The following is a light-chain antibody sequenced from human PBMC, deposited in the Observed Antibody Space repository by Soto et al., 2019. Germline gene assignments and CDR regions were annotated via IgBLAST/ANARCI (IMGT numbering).Light chain of an antibody. J-gene: IGKJ5*01. Sequence: EVVLTQSPVTLSLSPGQRATLSCRASQSFRGLLAWYQQKPGQAPRLLIYDAYKRATGIPPRFSGSGSGTDFTLTISSLEPEDSGVYYCQQRHMCPITCGQGTRLEIK. CDR3: QQRHMCPIT. V-gene: IGKV3-11*01. CDR1: QSFRGL. CDR2: DAY.